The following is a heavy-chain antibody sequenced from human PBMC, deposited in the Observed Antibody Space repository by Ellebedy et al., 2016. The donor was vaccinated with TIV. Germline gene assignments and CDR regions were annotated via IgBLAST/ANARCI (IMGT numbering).Heavy chain of an antibody. V-gene: IGHV3-21*01. CDR1: GFTFSNYS. CDR3: ARDTSRNYDILTGYYTPYYYGMDV. Sequence: GESLKISXAASGFTFSNYSMNWVRQAPGKGLEWVSSISSSSSYIYYADSVKGRFIISRDNVKNSLYLQMNSLRAEDTAGYYCARDTSRNYDILTGYYTPYYYGMDVWGQGTTVTVSS. J-gene: IGHJ6*02. D-gene: IGHD3-9*01. CDR2: ISSSSSYI.